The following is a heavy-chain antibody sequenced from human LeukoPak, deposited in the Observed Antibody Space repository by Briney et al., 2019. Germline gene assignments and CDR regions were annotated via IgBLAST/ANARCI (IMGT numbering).Heavy chain of an antibody. CDR3: SIFEITLIVVLNS. CDR1: GFTFSSSG. J-gene: IGHJ4*02. CDR2: IEYDGRNA. Sequence: GRSLRLSCAASGFTFSSSGMHWVSQAPGKGLEWEALIEYDGRNAFYADSVKGRFTISRDNSKNTLYLQMNSLRPEDTAIYYCSIFEITLIVVLNSWGQGTLVTVSS. V-gene: IGHV3-30*02. D-gene: IGHD3-22*01.